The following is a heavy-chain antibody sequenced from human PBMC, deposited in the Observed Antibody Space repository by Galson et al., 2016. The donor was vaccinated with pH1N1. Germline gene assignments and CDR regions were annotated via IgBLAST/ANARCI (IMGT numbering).Heavy chain of an antibody. D-gene: IGHD2-15*01. CDR1: GDSISSFY. CDR3: AREDLVVGEGWDYGVDL. V-gene: IGHV4-59*12. CDR2: IYHSYHSGST. J-gene: IGHJ6*01. Sequence: TCTVSGDSISSFYWNWIRQPPGRGLEWIGYIYHSYHSGSTKYNPYLKSRVTMSVDTSKNQFSLNLNSVTAADTAVYFCAREDLVVGEGWDYGVDLWGQGTMVTVSS.